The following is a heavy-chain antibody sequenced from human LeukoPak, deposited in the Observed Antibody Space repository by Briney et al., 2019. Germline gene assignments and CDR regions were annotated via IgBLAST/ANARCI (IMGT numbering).Heavy chain of an antibody. V-gene: IGHV1-46*01. D-gene: IGHD1-26*01. CDR2: INPSGGST. Sequence: ASVKVSCKASGYTFTSYDINWVRQATGQGLEWMGIINPSGGSTSYAQKFQGRVTMTRDMSTSTVYMELSSLRSEDTAVYYCARGRSGSTYYFDYWGQGTLVTVSS. CDR1: GYTFTSYD. J-gene: IGHJ4*02. CDR3: ARGRSGSTYYFDY.